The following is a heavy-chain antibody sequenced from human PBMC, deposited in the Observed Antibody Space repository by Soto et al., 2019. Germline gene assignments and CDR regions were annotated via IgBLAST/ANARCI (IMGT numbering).Heavy chain of an antibody. J-gene: IGHJ5*02. CDR3: AREAIVVVPAAIRPGNFWFDP. Sequence: GASVKVSCKASGYTFTSYDINWVRQAPGQGLEWMGWINPNSGGTNYAQKFQGWVTMTRDTSISTAYMELSRLRSDDTAVYYCAREAIVVVPAAIRPGNFWFDPWGQGTLVTVSS. D-gene: IGHD2-2*01. V-gene: IGHV1-2*04. CDR1: GYTFTSYD. CDR2: INPNSGGT.